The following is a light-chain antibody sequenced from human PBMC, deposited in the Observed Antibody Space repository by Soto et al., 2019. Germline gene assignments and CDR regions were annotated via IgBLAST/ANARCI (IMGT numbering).Light chain of an antibody. Sequence: QLVLTQPPSVSGAPGQRVTISCTGSSSNIGTGYDVHWYQQLPGTPPKLLIYGNNNRPSGVPDRFSGSKSGTSASLAITGLQAEDEADYYCQSYDSSLIGSVFGGGTKLTVL. CDR2: GNN. J-gene: IGLJ2*01. CDR3: QSYDSSLIGSV. CDR1: SSNIGTGYD. V-gene: IGLV1-40*01.